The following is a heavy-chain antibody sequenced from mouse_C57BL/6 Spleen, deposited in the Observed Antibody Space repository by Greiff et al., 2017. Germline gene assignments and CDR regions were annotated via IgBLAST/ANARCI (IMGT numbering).Heavy chain of an antibody. CDR2: IHPNSGST. D-gene: IGHD2-1*01. CDR3: ARSVGNGAMDY. J-gene: IGHJ4*01. CDR1: GYTFTSYW. V-gene: IGHV1-64*01. Sequence: QVQLQRPGAELVKPGASVKLSCKASGYTFTSYWMHWVKQRPGQGLEWIGMIHPNSGSTNYNEKFKSKATLTVDKSSSTAYMQLSSLTSEDSAVYYCARSVGNGAMDYWGQGTSVTVSS.